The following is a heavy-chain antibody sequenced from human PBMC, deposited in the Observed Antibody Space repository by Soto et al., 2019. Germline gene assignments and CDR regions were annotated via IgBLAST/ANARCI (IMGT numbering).Heavy chain of an antibody. CDR1: GYTFTSYY. CDR2: INPSGGST. D-gene: IGHD6-6*01. Sequence: ASVKVSCKASGYTFTSYYMHWVRQAPGQGLEWMGIINPSGGSTSYAQKFQGRVTMTRDTSTSTVYMELSSLRSEDTAVHYCASGAIAARPTDYWGQGTLVTVSS. CDR3: ASGAIAARPTDY. V-gene: IGHV1-46*01. J-gene: IGHJ4*02.